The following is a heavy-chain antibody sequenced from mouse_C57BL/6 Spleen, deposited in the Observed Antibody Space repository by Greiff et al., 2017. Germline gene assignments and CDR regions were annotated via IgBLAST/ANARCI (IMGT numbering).Heavy chain of an antibody. CDR3: ARDYYCRNLDY. CDR1: GYTFTSYW. Sequence: QVQLQQPGAELVKPGASVKLSCKASGYTFTSYWMHWVKQRPGQGLEWIGMIHPNSGSTNYNEKFKSKATLTVDKSSSTAYMQLSSLTSEDSAVYYCARDYYCRNLDYWGQGTTLTVSS. V-gene: IGHV1-64*01. D-gene: IGHD1-1*01. CDR2: IHPNSGST. J-gene: IGHJ2*01.